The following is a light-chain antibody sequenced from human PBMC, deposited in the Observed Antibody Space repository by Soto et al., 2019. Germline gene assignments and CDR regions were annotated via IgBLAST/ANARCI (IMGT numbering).Light chain of an antibody. Sequence: EIVMTQSPATLSVSPGERATLSCRASQSVSSNLAWYQQKPDQAPRLLIYGASTRATGVPARFSGSGSGTEFTLTISSLQSEDFAVYYCQQYNNWPITFGQGTRLDIK. V-gene: IGKV3-15*01. J-gene: IGKJ5*01. CDR1: QSVSSN. CDR3: QQYNNWPIT. CDR2: GAS.